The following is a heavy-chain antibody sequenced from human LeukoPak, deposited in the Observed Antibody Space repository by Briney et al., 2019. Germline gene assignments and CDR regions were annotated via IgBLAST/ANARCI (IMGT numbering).Heavy chain of an antibody. CDR2: IWYDGSNK. V-gene: IGHV3-33*06. J-gene: IGHJ4*02. Sequence: PGGSLRLSCAASGFTFSSYGMHWVRQAPGKGLEWVAVIWYDGSNKYYADSVKGRFTISRDNSKNTLYLQMSSLRAEDTAVYYCAKVGYDSSGYPYWGQGTLVTVSS. CDR1: GFTFSSYG. CDR3: AKVGYDSSGYPY. D-gene: IGHD3-22*01.